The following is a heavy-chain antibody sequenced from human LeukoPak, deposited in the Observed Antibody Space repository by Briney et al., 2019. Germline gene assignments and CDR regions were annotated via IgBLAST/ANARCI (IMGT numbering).Heavy chain of an antibody. CDR1: GFTFSSYG. CDR2: ISDGGRST. CDR3: AKLDFRGVEYFHH. Sequence: PGGSLRLSCAASGFTFSSYGMSWVRQAPGTGLEWVSAISDGGRSTYYIDSVKGRFTISRDNSKNMLYLQMNSLRAEDTAVYYCAKLDFRGVEYFHHWGQGTLVTVSS. D-gene: IGHD3-10*01. V-gene: IGHV3-23*01. J-gene: IGHJ1*01.